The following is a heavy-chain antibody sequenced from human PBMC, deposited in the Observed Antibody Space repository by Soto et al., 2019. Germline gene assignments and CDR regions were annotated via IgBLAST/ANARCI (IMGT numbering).Heavy chain of an antibody. V-gene: IGHV3-9*01. J-gene: IGHJ1*01. Sequence: GGSLRLSCAASGFTFDDYAMHWVRQAPGKGLEWVSGISWNSGSIGYADSVKGRFTISRDNAKNSLYLQMNSLRAEDTALYYCAKSPDETGNTIFGVVHHWGQGTLVTVSS. CDR3: AKSPDETGNTIFGVVHH. CDR2: ISWNSGSI. D-gene: IGHD3-3*01. CDR1: GFTFDDYA.